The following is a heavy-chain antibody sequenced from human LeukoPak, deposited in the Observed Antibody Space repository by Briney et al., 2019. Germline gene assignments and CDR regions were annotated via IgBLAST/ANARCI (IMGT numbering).Heavy chain of an antibody. CDR2: INPNSGGT. CDR1: GYSFTGHY. Sequence: ASVKRSCKASGYSFTGHYIHWVREAPGQGLEWMGWINPNSGGTNYAQKFQGRVTMTRDTSISTAYMELSRLRSDDTAVYYCARGPHWDPHFDYWGQGTLVTVSS. D-gene: IGHD7-27*01. CDR3: ARGPHWDPHFDY. V-gene: IGHV1-2*02. J-gene: IGHJ4*02.